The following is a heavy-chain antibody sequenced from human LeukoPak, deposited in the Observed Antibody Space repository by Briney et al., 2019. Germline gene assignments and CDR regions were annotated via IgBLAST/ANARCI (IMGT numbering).Heavy chain of an antibody. CDR3: AKVPREVGIVVVPAARVDY. Sequence: GGSLRLSCAASGFTFSSYAMSWVRQAPGKGLEWVSAISGSGGSTYYADSVKGRFTISRDNSKNTLYLQMNSLRAEDTAVYYCAKVPREVGIVVVPAARVDYWGQGTLVTVSS. D-gene: IGHD2-2*03. CDR2: ISGSGGST. V-gene: IGHV3-23*01. J-gene: IGHJ4*02. CDR1: GFTFSSYA.